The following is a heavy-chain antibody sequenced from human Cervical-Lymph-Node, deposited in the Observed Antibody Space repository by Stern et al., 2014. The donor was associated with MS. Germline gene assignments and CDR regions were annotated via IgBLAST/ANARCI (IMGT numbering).Heavy chain of an antibody. CDR3: ARHVPADILTGYDY. D-gene: IGHD3-9*01. CDR2: LSQSGST. V-gene: IGHV4-59*08. J-gene: IGHJ4*02. CDR1: GGSISSYY. Sequence: QVHLQESGPGLVKPSETLSLTCTVSGGSISSYYWSWIRQSPGKGLEWIAYLSQSGSTNYNASLKGRGTISVDTSKNQFSLKLSSVSAADTAVYYCARHVPADILTGYDYWGQGTLVTVSS.